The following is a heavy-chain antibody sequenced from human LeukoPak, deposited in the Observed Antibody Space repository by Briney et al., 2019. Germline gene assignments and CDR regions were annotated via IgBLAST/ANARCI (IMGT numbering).Heavy chain of an antibody. CDR2: IIPLLGIV. D-gene: IGHD6-13*01. Sequence: EASVKVSCKASRVTFNSCSISWVRQAPGHGLDWMGRIIPLLGIVNYAQKFQGKVTITADKSTNTAYMELSSLRSEDTAMYYCASDRTIAAAVDPFDIWGQGTMVTVS. CDR3: ASDRTIAAAVDPFDI. CDR1: RVTFNSCS. J-gene: IGHJ3*02. V-gene: IGHV1-69*04.